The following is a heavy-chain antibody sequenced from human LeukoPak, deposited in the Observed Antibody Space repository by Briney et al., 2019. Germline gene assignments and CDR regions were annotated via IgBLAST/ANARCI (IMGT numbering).Heavy chain of an antibody. Sequence: PGGSLRLSCAASGFTFSTYSVSWVRQAPGKGLEWISYISASSTTIKYADSVKGRFTISRDNAKNSLYLQMNSLRDDDTAIYYCARVFYGSGCGGLDYWGQGTLVTVSS. CDR3: ARVFYGSGCGGLDY. V-gene: IGHV3-48*02. J-gene: IGHJ4*02. D-gene: IGHD3-10*01. CDR1: GFTFSTYS. CDR2: ISASSTTI.